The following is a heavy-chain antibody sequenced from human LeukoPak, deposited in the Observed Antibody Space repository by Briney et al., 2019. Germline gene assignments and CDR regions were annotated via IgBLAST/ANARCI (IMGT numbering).Heavy chain of an antibody. V-gene: IGHV3-13*01. CDR2: TGTAGDT. J-gene: IGHJ4*02. CDR3: ASSTGYSSRWYAIDN. CDR1: GFTFSNYD. Sequence: GGLRLSCAASGFTFSNYDMHWVRPAAGKGLEWVSVTGTAGDTYYPASVKGRFTISRENAKNSLYLQMNSLSAGDAAVYYCASSTGYSSRWYAIDNWGQGTLVTVSS. D-gene: IGHD6-13*01.